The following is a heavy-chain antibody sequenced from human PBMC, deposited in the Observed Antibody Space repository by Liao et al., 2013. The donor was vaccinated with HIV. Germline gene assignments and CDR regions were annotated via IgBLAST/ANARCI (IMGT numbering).Heavy chain of an antibody. Sequence: QVQLQESGPGLVKPSQTLSLTCTVSGGSISSGSYYWSWIRQPAGKGLEWIGRIYTSGSTNYNPSLKSRVTISVDTSKNQFSVKLTSVTAADTAVYYCARDSGYEGVYFFDSWGQGTLVTVSS. CDR2: IYTSGST. D-gene: IGHD5-12*01. CDR1: GGSISSGSYY. V-gene: IGHV4-61*02. J-gene: IGHJ4*02. CDR3: ARDSGYEGVYFFDS.